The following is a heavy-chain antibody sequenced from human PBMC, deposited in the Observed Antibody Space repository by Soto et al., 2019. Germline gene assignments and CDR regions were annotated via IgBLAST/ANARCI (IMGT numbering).Heavy chain of an antibody. CDR2: IYHSGST. D-gene: IGHD2-2*01. Sequence: QVQLQESGPGLVKPSGTLSLTCAVSGGSISSSNWWSWVRQPPGKGLEWIGEIYHSGSTNYKPSRKRRVTIAVDKSKNQFPLKLSSVPAADTAVYYCARVVVPAARDWGQGTLVTVSS. CDR1: GGSISSSNW. J-gene: IGHJ4*02. V-gene: IGHV4-4*02. CDR3: ARVVVPAARD.